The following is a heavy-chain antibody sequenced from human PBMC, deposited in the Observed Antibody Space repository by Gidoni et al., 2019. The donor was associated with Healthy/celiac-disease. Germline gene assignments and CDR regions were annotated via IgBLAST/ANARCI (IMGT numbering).Heavy chain of an antibody. CDR3: ASGSGSFYYMDV. CDR2: IYYSGST. V-gene: IGHV4-59*01. D-gene: IGHD3-10*01. CDR1: GCSISSYY. Sequence: QVQLQESGPGLVKPSEPLSLTCTVSGCSISSYYWSWIRQPPGKGLEWIGYIYYSGSTNYNPSLKSRVTISVETSKNQFSLKLSSVTAADTAVYYCASGSGSFYYMDVWGKGTTVTVSS. J-gene: IGHJ6*03.